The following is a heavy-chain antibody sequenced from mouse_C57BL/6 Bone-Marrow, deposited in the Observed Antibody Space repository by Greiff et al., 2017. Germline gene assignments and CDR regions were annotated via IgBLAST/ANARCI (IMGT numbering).Heavy chain of an antibody. CDR3: ARRYGSSHYWYFDV. V-gene: IGHV1-26*01. D-gene: IGHD1-1*01. Sequence: EVQLQQSGPELVKPGASVKISCKASGYTFTDYYMNWVKQSHGKSLEWIGDINPNNGGTSYNQKFKGKATLTVDKSSSTAYMGLRCLTSEDYAVYYCARRYGSSHYWYFDVGGTGTTVTVSS. J-gene: IGHJ1*03. CDR1: GYTFTDYY. CDR2: INPNNGGT.